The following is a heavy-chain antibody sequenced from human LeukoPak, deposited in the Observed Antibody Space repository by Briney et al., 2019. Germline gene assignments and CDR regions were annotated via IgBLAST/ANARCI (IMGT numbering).Heavy chain of an antibody. CDR1: GFTFSSYW. Sequence: GGSLRLSCAASGFTFSSYWMSWVRQAPGKGLEWVANIKGDGSEKNYVASEKGRFTISRDNAENSLRLQMYSLRAEDTAVYYCLRDYGGSWGQGTLVAVS. V-gene: IGHV3-7*04. CDR2: IKGDGSEK. CDR3: LRDYGGS. J-gene: IGHJ4*02. D-gene: IGHD4-23*01.